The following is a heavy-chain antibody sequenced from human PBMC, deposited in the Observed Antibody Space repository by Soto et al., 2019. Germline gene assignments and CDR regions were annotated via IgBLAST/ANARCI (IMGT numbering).Heavy chain of an antibody. CDR1: GGSISSGGYY. CDR3: ARDHPYSSGNYYYYYGMDV. Sequence: SETLSLTCTVSGGSISSGGYYWSWIRQHPGKGLEWIGYIYYSGSTYYNPSLKSRVTISVDTSKNQFSLKLSSVTAADTAVYYCARDHPYSSGNYYYYYGMDVWGQGTTVTVSS. J-gene: IGHJ6*02. CDR2: IYYSGST. D-gene: IGHD6-19*01. V-gene: IGHV4-31*03.